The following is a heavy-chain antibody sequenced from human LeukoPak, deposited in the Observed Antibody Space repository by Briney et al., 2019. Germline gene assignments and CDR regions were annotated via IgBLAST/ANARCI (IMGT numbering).Heavy chain of an antibody. CDR2: IHPGDSDT. D-gene: IGHD3-3*01. CDR1: GYIFSSYW. CDR3: ARSPFYYFDY. V-gene: IGHV5-51*01. J-gene: IGHJ4*02. Sequence: GESLKISCKGSGYIFSSYWIGWVRQMPGKGLELMGIIHPGDSDTRYSPSFQGQVTISVDKSISTAYLQWSSLRASDTAMFCCARSPFYYFDYWGLGTLVTVSS.